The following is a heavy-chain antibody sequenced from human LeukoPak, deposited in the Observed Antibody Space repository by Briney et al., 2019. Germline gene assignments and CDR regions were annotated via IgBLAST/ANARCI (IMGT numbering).Heavy chain of an antibody. CDR3: ARDVGVPGRGNALDY. CDR1: GFTFGDHY. CDR2: ITNSGRDM. Sequence: GGSLRLSCAASGFTFGDHYMSWFRQAPGKGLEWISYITNSGRDMSYTDSVKGRFTISRDNAKNSLFLQMNSLRSDDTAIYYCARDVGVPGRGNALDYWGQGALVTVSS. D-gene: IGHD2-8*01. J-gene: IGHJ4*02. V-gene: IGHV3-11*01.